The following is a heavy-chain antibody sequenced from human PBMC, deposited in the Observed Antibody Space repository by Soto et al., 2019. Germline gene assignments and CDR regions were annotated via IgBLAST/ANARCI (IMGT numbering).Heavy chain of an antibody. CDR3: TRVGGYYGDYPNFDY. CDR1: GDSMRRFY. Sequence: SETLSLTCTVYGDSMRRFYWSWIWQPPGKGLEWIGNIYYSGSTNYNPSRKSRVTMSVDMSRNQVSLKLSSVTAADTAVYYCTRVGGYYGDYPNFDYWGQGALVTVSS. D-gene: IGHD4-17*01. V-gene: IGHV4-59*01. J-gene: IGHJ4*02. CDR2: IYYSGST.